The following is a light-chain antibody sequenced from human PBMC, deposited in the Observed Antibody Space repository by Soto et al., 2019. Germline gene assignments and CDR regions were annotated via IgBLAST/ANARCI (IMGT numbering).Light chain of an antibody. CDR1: QGISSY. V-gene: IGKV1-9*01. CDR3: QQLNSNPLT. Sequence: DLQLTQSPSFLSASVGDRVTITCRASQGISSYLAWYQQKPGKVPKLLIYAASTLQSGVPSRFSGSGSGTEFTLTISSLQPEDFATYYCQQLNSNPLTFGGGTKVEIK. CDR2: AAS. J-gene: IGKJ4*01.